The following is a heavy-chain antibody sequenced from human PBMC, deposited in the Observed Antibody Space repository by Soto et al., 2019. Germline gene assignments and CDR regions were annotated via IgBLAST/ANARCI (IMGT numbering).Heavy chain of an antibody. Sequence: GGSLRLSCAASGFTFSSYAMSWVRQAPGKGLEWVSAISGSGGTTYYADSVKGRFTISRDNSKNTLYLQMNSLRAEDTAVYYCAKVRSTKIFDVVSLFDYWGQGTLVTVSS. J-gene: IGHJ4*02. CDR2: ISGSGGTT. CDR1: GFTFSSYA. V-gene: IGHV3-23*01. CDR3: AKVRSTKIFDVVSLFDY. D-gene: IGHD3-3*01.